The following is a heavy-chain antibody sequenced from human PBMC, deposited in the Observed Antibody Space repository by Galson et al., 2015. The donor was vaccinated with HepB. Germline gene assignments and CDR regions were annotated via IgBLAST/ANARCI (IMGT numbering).Heavy chain of an antibody. CDR1: GYTFTGYY. D-gene: IGHD6-13*01. CDR2: INANSGEI. CDR3: ARGGAAAGTYVLDY. Sequence: SVKVSCKASGYTFTGYYIHWVRQAPGHGLEWMGWINANSGEINFAQKFQGWVTMTWDTSISTAYMELSRLKSDDTAVFYCARGGAAAGTYVLDYWGQGTLVTVSS. V-gene: IGHV1-2*04. J-gene: IGHJ4*02.